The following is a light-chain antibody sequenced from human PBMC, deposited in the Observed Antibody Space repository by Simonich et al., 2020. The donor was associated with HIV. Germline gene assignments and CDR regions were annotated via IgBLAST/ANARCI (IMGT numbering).Light chain of an antibody. V-gene: IGLV2-14*03. CDR3: SSYTTSSTWV. CDR1: SSDVGAYKY. Sequence: QSALTQPASVSGSPGQSITVSCAGTSSDVGAYKYVSWYQQHPGQAPKLMIYDVNKRPSGVSNRFSGSKSGNTASLTISGLQAEDEADYYCSSYTTSSTWVFGGGTKLTVL. CDR2: DVN. J-gene: IGLJ3*02.